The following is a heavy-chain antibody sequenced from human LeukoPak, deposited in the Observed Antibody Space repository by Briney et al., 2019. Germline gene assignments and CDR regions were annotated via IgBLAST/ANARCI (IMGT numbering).Heavy chain of an antibody. Sequence: PGGSLRPSCAASGFTVSSNYMSWVRQAPGKGLEWVSAISGSGGSTYYADSVKGRFTISRDNAKNSLYLQMNSLRAEDTAVYYCARPGPGGLADYWGQGTLVTVSS. V-gene: IGHV3-53*01. J-gene: IGHJ4*02. D-gene: IGHD2-15*01. CDR2: ISGSGGST. CDR3: ARPGPGGLADY. CDR1: GFTVSSNY.